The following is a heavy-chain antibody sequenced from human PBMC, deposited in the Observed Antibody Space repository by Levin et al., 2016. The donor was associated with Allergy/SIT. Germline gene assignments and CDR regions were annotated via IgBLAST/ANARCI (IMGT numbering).Heavy chain of an antibody. V-gene: IGHV3-74*01. CDR3: ARARTVPTTYQYYYYGMDV. D-gene: IGHD2-2*01. J-gene: IGHJ6*02. CDR2: INSDGSST. Sequence: GESLKISCAASGFTFSSYWMHWVRQAPGKGLVWVSRINSDGSSTSYADSVKGRFTISRDNAKNTLYLQMNSLRAEDTAVYYCARARTVPTTYQYYYYGMDVWGQGTTVTVSS. CDR1: GFTFSSYW.